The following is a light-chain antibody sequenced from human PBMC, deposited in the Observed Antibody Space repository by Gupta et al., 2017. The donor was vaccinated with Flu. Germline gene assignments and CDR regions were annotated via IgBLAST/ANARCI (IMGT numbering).Light chain of an antibody. CDR2: ENN. J-gene: IGLJ2*01. CDR3: GTWDSSSGV. Sequence: QKVTISCSASSLNIGNYYVSWYQQLPGTAPILLIYENNNRPPAIPYRFSASKSGTSATLRITGLQTGDEADYYCGTWDSSSGVFGGGTKLTVL. CDR1: SLNIGNYY. V-gene: IGLV1-51*02.